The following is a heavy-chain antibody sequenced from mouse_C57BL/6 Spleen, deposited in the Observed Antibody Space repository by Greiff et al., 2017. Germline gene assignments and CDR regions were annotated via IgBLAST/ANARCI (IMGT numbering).Heavy chain of an antibody. CDR3: ARETTVVFDY. CDR1: GFTFSDYG. CDR2: ISSGSSTI. Sequence: EVHLVESGGGLVKPGGSLKLSCAASGFTFSDYGMHWVRQAPEKGLEWVAYISSGSSTIYYADTVKGRFTISRDNAKNTLFLQMTSLRSEDTAMYYCARETTVVFDYWGQGTTLTVSS. V-gene: IGHV5-17*01. J-gene: IGHJ2*01. D-gene: IGHD1-1*01.